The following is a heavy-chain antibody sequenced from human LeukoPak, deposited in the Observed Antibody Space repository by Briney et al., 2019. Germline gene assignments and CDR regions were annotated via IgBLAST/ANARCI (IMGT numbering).Heavy chain of an antibody. Sequence: GGSLRLSCVPSGFTFNSYAMTWVRQAPGKGLEWVSHVSGSGGITYYADSVKGRFTIFRDNSKNTLYLQMNSLRAEDTAVYYCAKTTAGNSSGRNPGWPVDYWGQGTLVTVSS. J-gene: IGHJ4*02. CDR2: VSGSGGIT. V-gene: IGHV3-23*01. CDR3: AKTTAGNSSGRNPGWPVDY. D-gene: IGHD6-19*01. CDR1: GFTFNSYA.